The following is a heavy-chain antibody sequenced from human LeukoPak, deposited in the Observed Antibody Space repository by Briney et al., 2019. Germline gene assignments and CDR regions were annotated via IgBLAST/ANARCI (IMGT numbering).Heavy chain of an antibody. J-gene: IGHJ5*02. CDR2: IIPILGIA. D-gene: IGHD5-18*01. Sequence: SVKVSCKASGYTFTSYAISWVRQAPGQGLEWMGRIIPILGIANYAQKFQGRVTITADKSTSTAYMELSSLRSEDTAVYYCARDVNTAMAPGQNNWFDPWGQGTLVTVSS. V-gene: IGHV1-69*04. CDR1: GYTFTSYA. CDR3: ARDVNTAMAPGQNNWFDP.